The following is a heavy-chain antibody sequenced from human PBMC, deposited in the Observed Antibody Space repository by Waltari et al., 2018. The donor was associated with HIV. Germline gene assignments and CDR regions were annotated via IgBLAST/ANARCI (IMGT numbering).Heavy chain of an antibody. CDR2: INHSGST. CDR1: GGSFSGYY. Sequence: QVQLQQWGAGLLKPSETLSLTCAVYGGSFSGYYWSWTLQPPGKGLEWIGEINHSGSTNYNPSLKSRVTISVDTSKNQFSLKLSSVTAADTAVYYCARGQGGSCYSMDVWGQGTTVTVSS. V-gene: IGHV4-34*01. D-gene: IGHD2-15*01. J-gene: IGHJ6*02. CDR3: ARGQGGSCYSMDV.